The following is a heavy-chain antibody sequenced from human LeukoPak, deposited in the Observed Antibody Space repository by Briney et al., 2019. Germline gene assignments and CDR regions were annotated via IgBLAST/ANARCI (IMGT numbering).Heavy chain of an antibody. V-gene: IGHV3-48*01. J-gene: IGHJ4*02. Sequence: GGSLRLSCAASGFTFSSYGMHWVRQAPGKGLEWVSYISSSSSTIYYADSVKGRFTISRDNAKNSLYLQMNSLRAEDTAVYYCARGDYGDLDYWGQGTLVTVSS. D-gene: IGHD4-17*01. CDR1: GFTFSSYG. CDR2: ISSSSSTI. CDR3: ARGDYGDLDY.